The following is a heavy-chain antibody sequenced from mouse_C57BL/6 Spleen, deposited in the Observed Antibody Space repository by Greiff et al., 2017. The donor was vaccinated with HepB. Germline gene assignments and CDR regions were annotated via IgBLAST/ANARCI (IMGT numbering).Heavy chain of an antibody. J-gene: IGHJ2*01. Sequence: VQLQQPGAELVMPGASVKLSCKASGYTFTSYWMHWVKQRPGQGLEWIGEIDPSDSYTNYNQKFKGKSTLTVDKSSSTAYMQLSSLTSEDSAVCYCARRKLVLDYWGQGTTLTVSS. V-gene: IGHV1-69*01. CDR3: ARRKLVLDY. D-gene: IGHD4-1*01. CDR1: GYTFTSYW. CDR2: IDPSDSYT.